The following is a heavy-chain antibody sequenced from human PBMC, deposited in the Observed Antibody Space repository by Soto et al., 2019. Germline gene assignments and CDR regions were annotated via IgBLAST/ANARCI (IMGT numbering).Heavy chain of an antibody. CDR3: GRGRSGQIVVFY. D-gene: IGHD1-26*01. CDR2: IGPESGAT. V-gene: IGHV1-2*02. Sequence: GASVKFSCKTSGYTFTGHYIHWLRQAPQQGPEWMGEIGPESGATRYAQKFRGRVTMTMDTSITTVYMELKNLSPDDTAVYYCGRGRSGQIVVFYWGQGTPVTVSS. J-gene: IGHJ4*02. CDR1: GYTFTGHY.